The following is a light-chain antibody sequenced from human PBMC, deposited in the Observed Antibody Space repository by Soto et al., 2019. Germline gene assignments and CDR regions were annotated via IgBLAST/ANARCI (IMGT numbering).Light chain of an antibody. Sequence: VIWMTQSPSFLSAIRGDRVTISCRMSQDIGHYLAWYRQKPGKAPELLIYDTSRLQTGAPSRFSGSGSGTYFTLTISSLQSEDVATYSCQQYYTFPLYTFGQGTKLEI. CDR2: DTS. CDR1: QDIGHY. V-gene: IGKV1D-8*01. J-gene: IGKJ2*01. CDR3: QQYYTFPLYT.